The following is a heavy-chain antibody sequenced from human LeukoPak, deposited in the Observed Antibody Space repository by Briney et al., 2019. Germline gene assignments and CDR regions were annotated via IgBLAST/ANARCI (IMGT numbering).Heavy chain of an antibody. J-gene: IGHJ3*02. D-gene: IGHD4-17*01. Sequence: ASVKVSCKASGYTFTSYGISWVRQAPGQGLEWMGWISAYNGNTNYAQKLQGRVTMTTDTSTSTAYMELRSLRSDDTAVYYCARVRENYGDYPLEGSFDIWGQGTMVTVSS. V-gene: IGHV1-18*01. CDR2: ISAYNGNT. CDR1: GYTFTSYG. CDR3: ARVRENYGDYPLEGSFDI.